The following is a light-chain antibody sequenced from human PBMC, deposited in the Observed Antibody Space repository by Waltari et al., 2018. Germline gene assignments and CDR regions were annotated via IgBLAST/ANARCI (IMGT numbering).Light chain of an antibody. J-gene: IGLJ3*02. V-gene: IGLV8-61*01. CDR3: LLYMGSGIWV. Sequence: QTVVTQEPSLSVSPGGTVTLTCALSFGSLSSTSNASGYQQTPGQAPRPLIYKSNTRSSAVPDRFSGSIFGNKAALTITGAQADDESDYYCLLYMGSGIWVFGGGTKLTVI. CDR1: FGSLSSTSN. CDR2: KSN.